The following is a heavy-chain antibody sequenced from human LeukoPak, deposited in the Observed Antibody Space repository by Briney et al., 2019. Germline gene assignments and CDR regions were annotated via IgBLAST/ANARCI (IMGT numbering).Heavy chain of an antibody. V-gene: IGHV4-59*01. CDR1: GGSISTYY. CDR3: AKDGGGGYVTDWYFDF. J-gene: IGHJ2*01. D-gene: IGHD5-12*01. CDR2: VYYTGST. Sequence: SETLSLTCTVSGGSISTYYWSWIRQPPGKGLEWIGYVYYTGSTNYNPSLKSRVTISVDTSKNQFSLKLSSVTAADTAVYYCAKDGGGGYVTDWYFDFWGRGTLVAVSS.